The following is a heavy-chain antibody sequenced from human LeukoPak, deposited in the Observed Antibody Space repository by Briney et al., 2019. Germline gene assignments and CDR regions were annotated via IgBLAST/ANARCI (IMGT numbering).Heavy chain of an antibody. V-gene: IGHV3-23*01. CDR3: AKDLGRYRNNYFDY. CDR2: ISGSGGGT. Sequence: GVSLRLSCAASGFTFSSYAMSWVRQAPEKGLEWVSTISGSGGGTYYADSVKGRFTISRDDSKNTLYLQMNSLRAEDTAVYYCAKDLGRYRNNYFDYWGQGSPVTVSS. CDR1: GFTFSSYA. D-gene: IGHD1-26*01. J-gene: IGHJ4*02.